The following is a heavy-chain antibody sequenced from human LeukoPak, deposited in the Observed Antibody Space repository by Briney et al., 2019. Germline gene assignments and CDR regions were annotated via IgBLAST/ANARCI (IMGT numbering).Heavy chain of an antibody. CDR1: GFTFSSYE. D-gene: IGHD3-10*01. CDR2: ISSSGSTI. V-gene: IGHV3-48*03. J-gene: IGHJ4*02. CDR3: ATHSYYYGSGSYPHYLDY. Sequence: PGGSLRLSCAASGFTFSSYEMNWVRQAPGKGLEWVSYISSSGSTIYYADPVKGRFTISRDNAKNSLYLQMNSLRVEDTALYYCATHSYYYGSGSYPHYLDYWGRGTLVTVSS.